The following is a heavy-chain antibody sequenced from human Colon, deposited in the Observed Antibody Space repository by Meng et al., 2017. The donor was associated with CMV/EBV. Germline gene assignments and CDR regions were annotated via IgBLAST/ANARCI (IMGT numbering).Heavy chain of an antibody. J-gene: IGHJ6*02. CDR2: IYKSGTT. CDR3: ARQRRRINLLKGNEADFHGDMDV. CDR1: GVAMSPYY. Sequence: ESLKISCSVSGVAMSPYYWSWIRQAPGKGLEWIGHIYKSGTTKYNPSLESRVTISADTSKNEFSLKLRSVTAADTAVYYCARQRRRINLLKGNEADFHGDMDVWGQGTTVTVSS. V-gene: IGHV4-59*08. D-gene: IGHD3-10*01.